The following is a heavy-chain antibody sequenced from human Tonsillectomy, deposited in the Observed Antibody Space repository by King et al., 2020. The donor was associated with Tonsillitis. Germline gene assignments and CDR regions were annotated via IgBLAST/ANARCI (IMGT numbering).Heavy chain of an antibody. J-gene: IGHJ2*01. V-gene: IGHV3-30*18. CDR3: AKRAGTHVKYCSGGTCYRYFDL. CDR1: GFTFSTYG. D-gene: IGHD2-15*01. Sequence: VQLVESGGGVVQPGRSLRLSCAASGFTFSTYGMHWVRQAPGKGLEWVAVISYDGSDKYYADSVKGRFTISRDNSNNTLYLQMNSLRAEDTALYYCAKRAGTHVKYCSGGTCYRYFDLWGRGTLVTVSS. CDR2: ISYDGSDK.